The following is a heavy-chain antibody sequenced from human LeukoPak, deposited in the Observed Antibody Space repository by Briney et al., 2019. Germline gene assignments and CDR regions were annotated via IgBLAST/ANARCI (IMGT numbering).Heavy chain of an antibody. Sequence: GGSLRLSCAASGFTFSSYSMNWVRQAPGKGLEWVSVIYSGGSTYYADSVKGRFTISRDNSKNTLYLQMNSLRAEDTAVYYCARATIFGVVPGDYWGQGTLVTVSS. J-gene: IGHJ4*02. CDR1: GFTFSSYS. D-gene: IGHD3-3*01. CDR2: IYSGGST. V-gene: IGHV3-53*01. CDR3: ARATIFGVVPGDY.